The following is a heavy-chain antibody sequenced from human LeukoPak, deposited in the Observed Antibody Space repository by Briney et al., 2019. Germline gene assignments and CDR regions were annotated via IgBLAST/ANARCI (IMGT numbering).Heavy chain of an antibody. V-gene: IGHV6-1*01. CDR1: GDTVSSNSAA. CDR3: ARQSKVVPAINRNNWFDS. CDR2: TYYKSKWYN. J-gene: IGHJ5*01. D-gene: IGHD2-2*01. Sequence: SQTLSLTCVISGDTVSSNSAAWNWIRQSPSRGLEWLGRTYYKSKWYNDYAASVKSRIIINPDTSKNQFSLSLNSVTPEDTAVYYCARQSKVVPAINRNNWFDSWGQGTLVTVSS.